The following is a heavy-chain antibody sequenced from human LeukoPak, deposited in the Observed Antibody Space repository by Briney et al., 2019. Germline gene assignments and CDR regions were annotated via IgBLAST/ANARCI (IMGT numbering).Heavy chain of an antibody. V-gene: IGHV3-30*02. Sequence: PGGSLRLSCAASGFTFSSYAMNWVRQAPGKGLEWVAFIRYDGCDKNYVDSVKGRFTISRDNSKNTLYLQMNSLRAEDTALYYCARDSSGYYYVYWGQGTLVTVSS. CDR1: GFTFSSYA. J-gene: IGHJ4*02. CDR3: ARDSSGYYYVY. D-gene: IGHD3-22*01. CDR2: IRYDGCDK.